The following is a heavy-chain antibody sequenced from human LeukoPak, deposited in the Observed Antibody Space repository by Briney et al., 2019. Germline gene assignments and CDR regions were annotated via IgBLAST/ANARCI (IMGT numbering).Heavy chain of an antibody. CDR3: ARYRGDGPGTFDI. CDR1: GFTFSSYW. Sequence: GSLRLSCAASGFTFSSYWMSWIRQPPGKGLEWIGYIYYSGSTNYNPSLKSRVTISVDTSKNRFSLKLSSVTAADTAVYYCARYRGDGPGTFDIWGQGTMVTVSP. CDR2: IYYSGST. V-gene: IGHV4-59*01. D-gene: IGHD3-10*01. J-gene: IGHJ3*02.